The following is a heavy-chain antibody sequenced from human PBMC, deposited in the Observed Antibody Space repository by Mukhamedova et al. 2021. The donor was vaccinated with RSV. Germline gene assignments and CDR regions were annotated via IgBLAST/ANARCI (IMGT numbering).Heavy chain of an antibody. CDR3: AREFYFAF. J-gene: IGHJ4*02. V-gene: IGHV4-30-2*04. Sequence: STHYNPSLKSRVTISVDTSKNQFSLKLNSVTAADTAVYYCAREFYFAFWGQGILVTVSS. CDR2: ST.